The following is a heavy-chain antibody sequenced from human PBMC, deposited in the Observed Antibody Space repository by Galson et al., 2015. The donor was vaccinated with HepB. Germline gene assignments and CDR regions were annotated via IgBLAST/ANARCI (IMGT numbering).Heavy chain of an antibody. CDR3: AVRSTAQYYFDY. D-gene: IGHD1-1*01. J-gene: IGHJ4*02. V-gene: IGHV3-7*03. CDR2: IEKDGSGK. Sequence: SLRLSCAASGFTFSSFWMSWGRQAPGKGLEWVANIEKDGSGKYYVASVKGRFTISRDNAKNSVFLQMNSLRVEDTAMYYCAVRSTAQYYFDYWGRGTLVTVS. CDR1: GFTFSSFW.